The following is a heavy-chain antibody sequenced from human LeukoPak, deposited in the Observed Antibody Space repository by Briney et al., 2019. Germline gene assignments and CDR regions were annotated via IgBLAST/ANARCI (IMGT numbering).Heavy chain of an antibody. CDR3: ARGYRAYYDSSGYSDH. J-gene: IGHJ4*02. CDR1: GYTFTSYD. V-gene: IGHV1-8*01. D-gene: IGHD3-22*01. Sequence: ASVKVSCKASGYTFTSYDINWVRQATGQGLEWMGWMNPNSGNTGYAQKFQGRVTMTRNTSISTAYMELSSLRSEDTAVYYCARGYRAYYDSSGYSDHWGQGTLVTVSS. CDR2: MNPNSGNT.